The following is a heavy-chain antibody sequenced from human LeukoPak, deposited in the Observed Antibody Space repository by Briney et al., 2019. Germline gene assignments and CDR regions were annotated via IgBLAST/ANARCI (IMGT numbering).Heavy chain of an antibody. CDR1: GSTFSSYW. CDR3: ARDIEPAGLFFDY. Sequence: GWSLRLSCAASGSTFSSYWMSWVRQAPGKGLGWVANIKYDGSEKDYVDSVKGRFTISRDNAANSLYLQMNSLRAEDTALYYCARDIEPAGLFFDYWGQGTLVTVSS. CDR2: IKYDGSEK. V-gene: IGHV3-7*01. D-gene: IGHD6-13*01. J-gene: IGHJ4*02.